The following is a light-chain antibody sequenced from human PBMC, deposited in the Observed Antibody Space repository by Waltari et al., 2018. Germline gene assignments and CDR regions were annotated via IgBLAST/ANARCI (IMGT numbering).Light chain of an antibody. Sequence: DIVLTQSPASLSLSPGERATLSCMASQSVSNYLAWDQQKPGQAPRLLIYDASNRATAIPARFSGSGYGTDFTLTISSLEPEDFAVYYCQQRRDWPITFGQGTRLEIK. V-gene: IGKV3-11*01. CDR3: QQRRDWPIT. CDR1: QSVSNY. CDR2: DAS. J-gene: IGKJ5*01.